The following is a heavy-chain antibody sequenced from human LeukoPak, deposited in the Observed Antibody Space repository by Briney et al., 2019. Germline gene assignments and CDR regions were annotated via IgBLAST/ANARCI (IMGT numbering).Heavy chain of an antibody. Sequence: PSETLSLTCAVYGGSFSGYYWNWIRQSPGKGLEWIGEINDSESTKYSPSLKSRATISRDMSKNQFSLKLTSVSAADTGVYYCARYCSGSDCKVGIFWGQGTLVTVSS. CDR3: ARYCSGSDCKVGIF. CDR2: INDSEST. D-gene: IGHD2-15*01. J-gene: IGHJ4*02. CDR1: GGSFSGYY. V-gene: IGHV4-34*01.